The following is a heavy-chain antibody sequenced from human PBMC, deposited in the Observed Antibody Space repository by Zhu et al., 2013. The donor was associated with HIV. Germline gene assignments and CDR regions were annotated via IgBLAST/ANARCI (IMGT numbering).Heavy chain of an antibody. CDR1: GGSISSYY. CDR2: IYYSGST. D-gene: IGHD4-17*01. J-gene: IGHJ4*02. V-gene: IGHV4-59*01. Sequence: QVQPQESGPGLVKPSETLSLTCTVSGGSISSYYWSWIRQPPGKGLEWIGYIYYSGSTNYNPSLKSRVTISVDTSKNQFSLKLSSVTAADTAVYYCARRTYYGPFDYWGQGTLVTVSS. CDR3: ARRTYYGPFDY.